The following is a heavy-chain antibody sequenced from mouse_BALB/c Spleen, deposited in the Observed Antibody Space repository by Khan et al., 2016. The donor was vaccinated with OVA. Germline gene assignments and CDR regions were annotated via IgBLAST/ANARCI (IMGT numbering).Heavy chain of an antibody. CDR3: ARKGYYGYGTAPY. D-gene: IGHD2-2*01. J-gene: IGHJ3*01. V-gene: IGHV3-2*02. Sequence: EVQLQESGPGLVKPSHSLSLTCTVTGYSINSAYAWNWIRQFPGNKLEWMSYINYNGNTRFNPSLKSQTSITRDTSKNQFFLQLNSVTTEDTAIFYDARKGYYGYGTAPYWGQGTMVTVSS. CDR1: GYSINSAYA. CDR2: INYNGNT.